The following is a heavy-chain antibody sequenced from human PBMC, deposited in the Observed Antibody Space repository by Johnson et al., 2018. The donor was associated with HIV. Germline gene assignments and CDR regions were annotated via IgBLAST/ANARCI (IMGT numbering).Heavy chain of an antibody. V-gene: IGHV3-66*01. D-gene: IGHD5-24*01. CDR1: GFTVSSNY. Sequence: VQLMESGGGLVQPGGSLRLSCAASGFTVSSNYMTWVRQAPGKGLEWVSVIFSGGTTYYADSVKGRFIISRDNSKNTLYLQMNSLRAEDTAVYYCGRACRDGYTCDAFDIWGQGTMVTVSS. J-gene: IGHJ3*02. CDR3: GRACRDGYTCDAFDI. CDR2: IFSGGTT.